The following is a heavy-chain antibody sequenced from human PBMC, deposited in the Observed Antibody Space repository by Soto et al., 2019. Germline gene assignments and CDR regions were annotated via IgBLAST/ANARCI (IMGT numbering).Heavy chain of an antibody. J-gene: IGHJ6*03. D-gene: IGHD2-15*01. CDR2: INHSGST. CDR1: GGSFSGYY. V-gene: IGHV4-34*01. Sequence: SETLSLTCAVYGGSFSGYYWSWIRQPPGKGLEWIGEINHSGSTNYNPSLKSRVTISVDTSKNQFSLKLSSVTAADTAVYYCARRMIVVVAARGDYMDVWGQGTTVPVSS. CDR3: ARRMIVVVAARGDYMDV.